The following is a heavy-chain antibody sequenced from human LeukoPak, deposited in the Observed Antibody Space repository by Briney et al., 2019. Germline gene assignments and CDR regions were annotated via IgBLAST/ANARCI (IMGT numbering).Heavy chain of an antibody. CDR3: AKVKAYHVIDY. J-gene: IGHJ4*02. CDR1: GFIFYNYG. CDR2: ISYSESDK. Sequence: GGSLRLSCAASGFIFYNYGMHWVRQAPGKGLEWVALISYSESDKYYADSVKGRFTIARDNSKNTLYLQMNNLRAEDTAVYYCAKVKAYHVIDYWGQGTLVAVSS. V-gene: IGHV3-30*18.